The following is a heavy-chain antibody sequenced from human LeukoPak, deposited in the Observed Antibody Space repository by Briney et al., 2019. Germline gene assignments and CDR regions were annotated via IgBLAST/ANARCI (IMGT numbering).Heavy chain of an antibody. Sequence: PSETLSLTCTVSGGSISSGTYYWTWIRHHPGKGLEWIGYSYYSGATNYNPSLKSRVTITVDTSKNQFSLSLGSVTAADTAVYYCAKVRRRIAAAENYWGQGTLVTVSS. CDR2: SYYSGAT. CDR1: GGSISSGTYY. V-gene: IGHV4-31*03. D-gene: IGHD6-13*01. J-gene: IGHJ4*02. CDR3: AKVRRRIAAAENY.